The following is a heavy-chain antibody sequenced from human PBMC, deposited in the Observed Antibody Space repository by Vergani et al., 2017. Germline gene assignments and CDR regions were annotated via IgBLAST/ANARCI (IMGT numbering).Heavy chain of an antibody. Sequence: QVQLQESGPGLVKPSETLSLTCTVSGGPISSYYWSWIRQPPGKGLEWIGYIYYSGSTNYNPSLKSRVTISVDTSKNQFSLKLSSVTAADTAVYYCARRLTDYYDSSGYYRATDDAFDIWGQGTMVTVSS. J-gene: IGHJ3*02. CDR1: GGPISSYY. V-gene: IGHV4-59*01. CDR2: IYYSGST. D-gene: IGHD3-22*01. CDR3: ARRLTDYYDSSGYYRATDDAFDI.